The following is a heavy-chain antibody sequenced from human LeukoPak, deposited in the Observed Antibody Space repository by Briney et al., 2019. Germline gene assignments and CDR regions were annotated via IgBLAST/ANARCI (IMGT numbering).Heavy chain of an antibody. D-gene: IGHD2-2*01. CDR2: ISGSGGST. CDR3: AREDCSSTSCYDPSVSDY. V-gene: IGHV3-23*01. J-gene: IGHJ4*02. Sequence: PGGSLRLSCAASGFTFSSYAMSWVRQAPGKGLEWVSAISGSGGSTYYADSVKGRFTISRDNSKNTLYLQMNSLRAEDTAVYYCAREDCSSTSCYDPSVSDYWGQGTLVTVSS. CDR1: GFTFSSYA.